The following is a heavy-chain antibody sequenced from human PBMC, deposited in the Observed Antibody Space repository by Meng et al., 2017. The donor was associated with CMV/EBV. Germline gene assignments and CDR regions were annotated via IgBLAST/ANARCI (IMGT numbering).Heavy chain of an antibody. J-gene: IGHJ4*02. CDR3: TTEASYYDSSGYYQGEDYFDY. D-gene: IGHD3-22*01. V-gene: IGHV3-15*01. CDR2: IKSKTDGGTT. CDR1: GFTLSNAW. Sequence: GGSLRLSCAASGFTLSNAWMSWVRQAPGKGLEWVGRIKSKTDGGTTDYAAPVKGRFTISRDDSKNTLYLQMNSLKTEDTAVYYCTTEASYYDSSGYYQGEDYFDYWGQGTLVTVSS.